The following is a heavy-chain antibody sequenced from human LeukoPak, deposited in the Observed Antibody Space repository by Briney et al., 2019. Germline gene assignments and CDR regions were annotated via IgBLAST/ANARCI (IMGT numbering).Heavy chain of an antibody. CDR3: ATPFIAAAGSSPHDAFDI. J-gene: IGHJ3*02. CDR1: GFTFSSYE. V-gene: IGHV3-48*01. CDR2: ISSSSSTI. D-gene: IGHD6-13*01. Sequence: PGGSLRLSCAASGFTFSSYEMNWVRQAPGKGLEWVSYISSSSSTIYYADSVKGRFTISRDNAKNSLYLQINSLRAEDTAVYYCATPFIAAAGSSPHDAFDIWGQGTMVTVSS.